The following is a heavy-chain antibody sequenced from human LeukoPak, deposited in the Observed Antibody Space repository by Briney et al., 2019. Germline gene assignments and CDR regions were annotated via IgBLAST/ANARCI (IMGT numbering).Heavy chain of an antibody. V-gene: IGHV3-21*01. CDR3: ARDGGRGYAVDY. CDR1: GFTFSSYS. Sequence: GGSLRLSCAASGFTFSSYSMNWVRQAPRKGLEWVSSISSSSSYIYYADSVKGRFTISRDNAKNSLYLQMNSLRAEDTAVYYCARDGGRGYAVDYWGQGTLVTVSS. J-gene: IGHJ4*02. D-gene: IGHD5-12*01. CDR2: ISSSSSYI.